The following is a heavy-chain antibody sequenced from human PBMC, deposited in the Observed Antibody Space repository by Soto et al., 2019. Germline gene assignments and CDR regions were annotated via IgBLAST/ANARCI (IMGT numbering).Heavy chain of an antibody. CDR2: IKQDGSEK. CDR1: GFTFSSYW. J-gene: IGHJ5*02. D-gene: IGHD6-13*01. CDR3: ASSMAAAGSFDP. V-gene: IGHV3-7*01. Sequence: GGSLRLSCAASGFTFSSYWMSWVRQAPGKGLEWVTNIKQDGSEKYYGDSVRGRFTISRDNAKNSLYLQMNSLRAEDTAVYYCASSMAAAGSFDPWGQGTLVTVSS.